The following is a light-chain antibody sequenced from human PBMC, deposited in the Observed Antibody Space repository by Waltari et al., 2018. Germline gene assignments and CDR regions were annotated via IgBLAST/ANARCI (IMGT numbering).Light chain of an antibody. CDR3: QQANTFPYT. J-gene: IGKJ2*01. CDR2: AAS. CDR1: QGISRW. Sequence: IQMTQSPSSVSASAGDRVTITCRAGQGISRWLAWYQQKPGKAPKLLISAASTLQSWVPSRVSGSGSATDFPLTVSSLQPEDFATYYCQQANTFPYTFGQGTKLQIK. V-gene: IGKV1-12*01.